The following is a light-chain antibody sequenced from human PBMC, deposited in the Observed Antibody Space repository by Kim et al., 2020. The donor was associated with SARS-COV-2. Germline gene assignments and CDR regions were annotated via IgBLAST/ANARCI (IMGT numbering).Light chain of an antibody. CDR1: QDISSA. CDR3: QQFNSCPRT. J-gene: IGKJ1*01. CDR2: DAS. Sequence: AIQLTQSPSSLSASVGDRVTITCRASQDISSALAWYQQKPGKAPKLLIYDASSLESGVPSRFSGSGSGTDFTLTISSLQPEDFATYYCQQFNSCPRTFGHGTKVDIK. V-gene: IGKV1-13*02.